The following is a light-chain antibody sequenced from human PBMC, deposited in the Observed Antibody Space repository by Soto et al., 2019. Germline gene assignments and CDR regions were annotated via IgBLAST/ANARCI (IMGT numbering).Light chain of an antibody. CDR3: QQYNNWPPWT. CDR2: GAS. CDR1: QSLRSN. J-gene: IGKJ1*01. V-gene: IGKV3-15*01. Sequence: EVVMTQSPATLSVSPGERATLSCRASQSLRSNLAWYQQKPGQAPRLLIYGASTRATGVPARFSGSGSGTEFTLTISSLQSEDFAVYFCQQYNNWPPWTFGQGTKVEIK.